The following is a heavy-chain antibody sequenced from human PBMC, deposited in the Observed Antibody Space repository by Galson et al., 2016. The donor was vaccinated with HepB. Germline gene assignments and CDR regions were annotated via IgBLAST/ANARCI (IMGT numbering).Heavy chain of an antibody. V-gene: IGHV4-61*01. CDR1: GGSVSSASHY. D-gene: IGHD2-2*02. CDR2: ISDSEST. Sequence: ETLSLTCTVSGGSVSSASHYWSWVRQPTGKGLEGIGYISDSESTNYNPSLKGRVTISLDRSRNQFSLRLNSVIAADTAVYYCAKDEGFYNGMDFWGQGTTVTVSS. CDR3: AKDEGFYNGMDF. J-gene: IGHJ6*02.